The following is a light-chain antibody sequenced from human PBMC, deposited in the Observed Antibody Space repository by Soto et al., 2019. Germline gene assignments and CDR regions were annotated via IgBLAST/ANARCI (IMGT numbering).Light chain of an antibody. Sequence: ETVLTQSPATLSLSPGQRATFSCRARQSVGSYLAWYQQKPGQAPRLLIYVASNRATGIPARFSGSESGTDFTLTITSLEPEDFAVYFCHQRTDWPLTFGGGTKLEI. J-gene: IGKJ4*01. CDR2: VAS. CDR3: HQRTDWPLT. CDR1: QSVGSY. V-gene: IGKV3-11*01.